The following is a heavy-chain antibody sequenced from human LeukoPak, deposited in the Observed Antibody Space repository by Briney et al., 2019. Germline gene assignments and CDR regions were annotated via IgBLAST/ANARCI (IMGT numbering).Heavy chain of an antibody. V-gene: IGHV3-30-3*01. CDR3: ARRGSSSAAFDM. Sequence: PGGSLRLSCAASGFTFSSYVMHWVRQAPGNGLEWVAAISDDGSNTYYADSVKGRFTVSRDNSKNTLYLQMNSLRAEDTAVYYCARRGSSSAAFDMWGQGTMVTASS. CDR2: ISDDGSNT. J-gene: IGHJ3*02. D-gene: IGHD2-2*01. CDR1: GFTFSSYV.